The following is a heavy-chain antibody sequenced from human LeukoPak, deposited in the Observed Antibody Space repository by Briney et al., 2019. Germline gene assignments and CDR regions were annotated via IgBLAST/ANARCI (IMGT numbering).Heavy chain of an antibody. CDR2: INHSGST. D-gene: IGHD6-13*01. Sequence: NSSETLSLTCTVSGGSISSYYWSWIRQPPGEGLEWIGEINHSGSTNYNPSLKSRVTISVDTSKNQFSLKLSSVTAADTAVYYCARSGSSWYPYYYYYMDVWGKGTTVTVSS. V-gene: IGHV4-34*01. CDR1: GGSISSYY. CDR3: ARSGSSWYPYYYYYMDV. J-gene: IGHJ6*03.